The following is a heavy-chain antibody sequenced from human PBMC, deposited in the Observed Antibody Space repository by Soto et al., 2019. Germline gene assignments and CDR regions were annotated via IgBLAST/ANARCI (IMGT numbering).Heavy chain of an antibody. CDR1: GGIFSSIT. V-gene: IGHV1-69*06. CDR3: ASKAACGGDCYAFDS. D-gene: IGHD2-21*02. Sequence: QVYLVQSGAEVKKPGSSVKISCKASGGIFSSITINWVRQAAGQGLEWMGGIIPLFGTANYAEKFQGRGTITADKSTKTEYMELTRLRSEDTAVYYCASKAACGGDCYAFDSWGQGTLVTVSS. CDR2: IIPLFGTA. J-gene: IGHJ4*02.